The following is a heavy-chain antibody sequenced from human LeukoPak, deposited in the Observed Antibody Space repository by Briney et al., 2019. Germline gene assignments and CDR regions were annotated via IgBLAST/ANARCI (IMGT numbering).Heavy chain of an antibody. Sequence: GGSLRLSCAASGFTFSSYVMHWVRQAPGKGLEWVAIISYDGSNEYYADSVKGRFTISRDNSKNTLYLQMSSLRAEDTAVYYCAKTGNPATGDYWGQGTLVTVSS. CDR2: ISYDGSNE. D-gene: IGHD1-1*01. CDR3: AKTGNPATGDY. J-gene: IGHJ4*02. V-gene: IGHV3-30*04. CDR1: GFTFSSYV.